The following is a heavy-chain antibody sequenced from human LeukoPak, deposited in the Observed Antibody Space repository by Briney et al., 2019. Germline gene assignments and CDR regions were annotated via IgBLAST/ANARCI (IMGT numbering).Heavy chain of an antibody. CDR1: GFTFRRYS. CDR3: ARDADDY. V-gene: IGHV3-48*02. J-gene: IGHJ4*02. Sequence: PGGSPRLSCAASGFTFRRYSMNWVRQAPGKGLEWISYISAGGSSIYYADSVKGRFTISRDNDKNSLYLQLNSLRDEDTAVYYCARDADDYWGQGTLVTVSS. CDR2: ISAGGSSI.